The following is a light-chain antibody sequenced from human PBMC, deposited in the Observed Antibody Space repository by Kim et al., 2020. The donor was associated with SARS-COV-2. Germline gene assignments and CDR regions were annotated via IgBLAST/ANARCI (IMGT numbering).Light chain of an antibody. V-gene: IGLV3-19*01. CDR2: DTD. CDR1: SLRSHY. Sequence: SSELTQDPSVSVTLGQTVRITCQGDSLRSHYANWYRQKPGQAPLLVIYDTDNRPSGIPDRFSGSSSGHTASLTITGAQAEDEADYYCNSRDSSGYNVVFGGGTKLTVL. CDR3: NSRDSSGYNVV. J-gene: IGLJ2*01.